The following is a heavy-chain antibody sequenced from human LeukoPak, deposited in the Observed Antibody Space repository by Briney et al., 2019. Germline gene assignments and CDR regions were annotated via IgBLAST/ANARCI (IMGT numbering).Heavy chain of an antibody. CDR1: GFTLSSYC. Sequence: GGSLRLSCAASGFTLSSYCMHWGRQAPGEGLGWVSRINSDGSSTSYADSVKGRVTISRDNAKNTLYLQMNSLRAEDTAVYYCATLSTSLYGLDVWGQGTTVTVSS. J-gene: IGHJ6*02. CDR3: ATLSTSLYGLDV. D-gene: IGHD2-2*01. V-gene: IGHV3-74*01. CDR2: INSDGSST.